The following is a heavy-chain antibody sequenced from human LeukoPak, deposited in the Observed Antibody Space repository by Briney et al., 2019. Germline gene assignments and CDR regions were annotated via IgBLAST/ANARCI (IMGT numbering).Heavy chain of an antibody. CDR1: GFPFGQYA. CDR2: ISGSGGST. CDR3: AKDRPTVYSSSWLHFLDS. Sequence: GGSLRLSCAASGFPFGQYAMSWVRQAPGKGLEWVSGISGSGGSTYLADSVKGRFTISRDNSKNTLYLEMNSLRADDTAVYYCAKDRPTVYSSSWLHFLDSWGQGTLVTVSS. J-gene: IGHJ4*02. D-gene: IGHD6-13*01. V-gene: IGHV3-23*01.